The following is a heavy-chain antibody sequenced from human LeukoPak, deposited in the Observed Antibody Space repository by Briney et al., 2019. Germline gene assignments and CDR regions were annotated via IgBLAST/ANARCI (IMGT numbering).Heavy chain of an antibody. V-gene: IGHV1-69*13. CDR2: IIPIFGTG. D-gene: IGHD3-3*01. J-gene: IGHJ4*02. CDR1: GGTFANYA. CDR3: AKGHDDFRQFDY. Sequence: SVKVSCKASGGTFANYAISWVRKAPGQGLEWMGGIIPIFGTGDSAQKFQGRLTITAGESTRTTYMELSSLRSEDTAVYYCAKGHDDFRQFDYWGQGTLITVSS.